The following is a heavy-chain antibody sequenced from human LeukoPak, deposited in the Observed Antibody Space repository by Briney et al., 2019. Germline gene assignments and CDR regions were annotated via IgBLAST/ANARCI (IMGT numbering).Heavy chain of an antibody. CDR1: GGTFSSYA. CDR2: IIPIFGTA. Sequence: EASVKVSCKASGGTFSSYAISWVRQAPGQGLEWMGGIIPIFGTANYAQKFQGRVTITADESTNTAYMELSSLRSEDTAVYYCARAIKYYYDSSGAGAFDIWGQGTMVTVSS. D-gene: IGHD3-22*01. J-gene: IGHJ3*02. V-gene: IGHV1-69*13. CDR3: ARAIKYYYDSSGAGAFDI.